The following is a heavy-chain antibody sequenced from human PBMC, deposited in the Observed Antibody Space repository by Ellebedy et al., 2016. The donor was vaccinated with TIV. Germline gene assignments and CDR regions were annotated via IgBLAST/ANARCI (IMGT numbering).Heavy chain of an antibody. CDR1: GGSISSGAYY. J-gene: IGHJ3*01. D-gene: IGHD6-13*01. CDR2: IYYTGSI. CDR3: ARGEAAPGITDAFDV. Sequence: SETLSLTXTVSGGSISSGAYYWSWIRQYPGKGLEWIGYIYYTGSIYYNPSLKSRVTILVDTSKNQFSLKLTSVTAADTAVYYCARGEAAPGITDAFDVWGQGTMVTVSS. V-gene: IGHV4-30-4*08.